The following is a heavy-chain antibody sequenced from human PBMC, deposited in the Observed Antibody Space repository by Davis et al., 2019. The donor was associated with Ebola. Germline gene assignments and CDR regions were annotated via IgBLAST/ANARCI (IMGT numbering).Heavy chain of an antibody. CDR2: ISWNSGTI. J-gene: IGHJ4*02. D-gene: IGHD3-22*01. V-gene: IGHV3-9*03. Sequence: PGGSLRLSCAVSGFTFDEYAMHWVRQVPGKGLEWVSGISWNSGTIGYADSVKGRFTISRDNAKNSLYLQMKSLRAEDMALYCCAKDQRHSIVEAGFDYWGQGTLVTVSS. CDR3: AKDQRHSIVEAGFDY. CDR1: GFTFDEYA.